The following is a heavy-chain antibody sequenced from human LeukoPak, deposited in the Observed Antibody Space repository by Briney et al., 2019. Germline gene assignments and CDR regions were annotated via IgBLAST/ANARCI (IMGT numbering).Heavy chain of an antibody. CDR3: AREDGHSPDP. J-gene: IGHJ5*02. V-gene: IGHV1-2*02. D-gene: IGHD5-24*01. CDR2: INPNSGGT. Sequence: ASVKVSCKASGYTFTGYCIHWVRQAPGQGLEWMGWINPNSGGTTYAQNFQGRVTMTRDTSISTAYMELSRLTSDDTAVYYCAREDGHSPDPWGQGTLVTVSS. CDR1: GYTFTGYC.